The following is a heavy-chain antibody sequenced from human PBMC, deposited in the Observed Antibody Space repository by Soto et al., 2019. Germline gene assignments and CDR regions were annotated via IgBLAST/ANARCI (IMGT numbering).Heavy chain of an antibody. CDR1: GGTFSSYT. Sequence: QVQLVQSGAEVKKPGSSVKVSCKASGGTFSSYTISWVRQAPGQGLEWMGRIIPILGIANYAQKFQGRVTIPADKSPGTAYMELSSLRSEDTAVYYCAKDGGIAVARTNGGQGTLVTVSS. D-gene: IGHD6-19*01. J-gene: IGHJ4*02. CDR3: AKDGGIAVARTN. CDR2: IIPILGIA. V-gene: IGHV1-69*08.